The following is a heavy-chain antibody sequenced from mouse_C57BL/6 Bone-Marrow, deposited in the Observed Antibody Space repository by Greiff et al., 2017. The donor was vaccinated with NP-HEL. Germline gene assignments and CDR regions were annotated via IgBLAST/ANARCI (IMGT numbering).Heavy chain of an antibody. CDR2: IRSNRNNYAT. CDR3: VRPFYYYGSSYDYAMAY. CDR1: GFSFNTYA. D-gene: IGHD1-1*01. Sequence: EVKLMESGGGLVQPKGSLKLSCAASGFSFNTYAMNWVRPAPGPGLEWVARIRSNRNNYATYSAASVQVSFTLSRDDSVSMLYLQMNNLKTEDTAMYYCVRPFYYYGSSYDYAMAYWGQGTSVTVSS. V-gene: IGHV10-1*01. J-gene: IGHJ4*01.